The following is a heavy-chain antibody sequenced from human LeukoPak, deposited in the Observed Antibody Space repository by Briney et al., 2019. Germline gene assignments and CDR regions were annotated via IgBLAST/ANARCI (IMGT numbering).Heavy chain of an antibody. CDR1: GFTFNSFG. CDR3: TKDPNGDYVGAFEP. Sequence: GGSLRLSCAASGFTFNSFGMHWVRQAPGKGLEWVAVISFDGSNKYYADSVRGRFTISRDNSKDTLYLQMNSLRADDTAVYYCTKDPNGDYVGAFEPWGQGTLVTVSS. D-gene: IGHD4-17*01. J-gene: IGHJ5*02. V-gene: IGHV3-30*18. CDR2: ISFDGSNK.